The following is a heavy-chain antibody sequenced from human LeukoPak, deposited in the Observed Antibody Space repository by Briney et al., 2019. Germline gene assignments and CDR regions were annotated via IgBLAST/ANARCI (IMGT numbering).Heavy chain of an antibody. J-gene: IGHJ4*02. D-gene: IGHD6-19*01. CDR2: IHYSGSA. Sequence: PSETLSLTCTVSGDSISSGDYFWSWIRQPPGKGLEWIGCIHYSGSASHNTSLKSRVNISVDMSKKQFSLRLSSVTAADTAVYYCARFSSVAVLDYWGQGTLVTVSS. CDR3: ARFSSVAVLDY. V-gene: IGHV4-30-4*01. CDR1: GDSISSGDYF.